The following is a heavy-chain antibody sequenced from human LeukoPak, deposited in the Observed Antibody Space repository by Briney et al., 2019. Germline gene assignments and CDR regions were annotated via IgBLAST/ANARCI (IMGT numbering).Heavy chain of an antibody. J-gene: IGHJ4*02. CDR3: AREWGLESSGYYYAY. D-gene: IGHD3-22*01. CDR1: GGIFSRFT. V-gene: IGHV1-69*13. CDR2: ITPTFGTA. Sequence: SVKVSCKASGGIFSRFTISWVRQAPGQGFEWMGGITPTFGTANFAQKFQGRVSITADESTSTAFMELSSLRSEDTAVYYCAREWGLESSGYYYAYWGQGTLVTVSS.